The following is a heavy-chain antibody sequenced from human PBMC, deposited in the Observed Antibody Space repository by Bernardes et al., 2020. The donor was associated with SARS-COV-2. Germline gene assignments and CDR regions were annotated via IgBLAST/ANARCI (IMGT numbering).Heavy chain of an antibody. CDR3: ARGGYYDSNGYNDY. CDR2: ISITSSTI. V-gene: IGHV3-48*01. CDR1: GFILSEYS. J-gene: IGHJ4*02. Sequence: GYLSPSGAATGFILSEYSMHWVRPAPGKGLEWVSYISITSSTIYYADSVKGRFTISRDNAKNSLYLQMNSLRAEDTAVYYCARGGYYDSNGYNDYWGRGTLVTVSS. D-gene: IGHD3-22*01.